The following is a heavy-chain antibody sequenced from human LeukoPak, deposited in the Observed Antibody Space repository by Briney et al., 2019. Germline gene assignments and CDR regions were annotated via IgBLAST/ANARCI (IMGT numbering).Heavy chain of an antibody. CDR3: ARVYCSSTSCYQSDYYYYYYMDV. D-gene: IGHD2-2*01. CDR1: GGSFSGYY. Sequence: SSETLSLTCAVYGGSFSGYYWSWIRQPPGKGLEWIGEINHSGSTNYNPSLKSRVTISVDTSKNQFSLKLSSVTAADTAVYYCARVYCSSTSCYQSDYYYYYYMDVWGKGTTVTVSS. J-gene: IGHJ6*03. CDR2: INHSGST. V-gene: IGHV4-34*01.